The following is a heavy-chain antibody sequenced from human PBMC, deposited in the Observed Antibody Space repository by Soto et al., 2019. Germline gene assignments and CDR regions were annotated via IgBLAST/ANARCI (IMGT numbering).Heavy chain of an antibody. V-gene: IGHV4-59*01. Sequence: QVQLQESGPGLVKPSETLSLTCTVSGGSISSYYWSWIRQPPGKGLEWIGYIHYSGSTNYNPSLKSRVTISVNTAKNQVPLKLNSVTGSDTAVYYWARPHGGSSGWDNWFDPWGQGTLVTVSS. D-gene: IGHD6-25*01. CDR2: IHYSGST. J-gene: IGHJ5*02. CDR3: ARPHGGSSGWDNWFDP. CDR1: GGSISSYY.